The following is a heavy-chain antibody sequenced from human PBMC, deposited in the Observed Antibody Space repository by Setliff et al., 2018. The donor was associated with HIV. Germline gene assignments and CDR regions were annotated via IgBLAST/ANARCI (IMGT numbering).Heavy chain of an antibody. V-gene: IGHV1-69*10. J-gene: IGHJ4*02. CDR3: AIAPFRIMSAHYRTLDQ. CDR2: IIPISDIR. Sequence: SVKVSCKASGGTFTNYIFSWVRQAPGQGLEWMGGIIPISDIRHYAQQFRGRLTVTADISTTTAYMEVSSLGSDDTATYYCAIAPFRIMSAHYRTLDQWGQGTPVTVPQ. CDR1: GGTFTNYI. D-gene: IGHD3-9*01.